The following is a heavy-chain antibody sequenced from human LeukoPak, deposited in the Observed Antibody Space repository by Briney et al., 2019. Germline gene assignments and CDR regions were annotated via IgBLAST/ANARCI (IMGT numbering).Heavy chain of an antibody. V-gene: IGHV4-59*08. D-gene: IGHD2-15*01. CDR3: ARQVVVAAYSGEYYYYGMDV. CDR1: GGSISSYY. CDR2: IYYSGST. J-gene: IGHJ6*02. Sequence: SETLSLTCTVSGGSISSYYWSWIRQPPGKGLEWIGYIYYSGSTNYNPSLKSRVTISVDTSKNQFSLKLSSVTAADTAVYYCARQVVVAAYSGEYYYYGMDVWGQGTTVTVSS.